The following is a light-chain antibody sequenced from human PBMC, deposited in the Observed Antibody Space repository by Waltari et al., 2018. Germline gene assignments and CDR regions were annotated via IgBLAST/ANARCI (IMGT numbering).Light chain of an antibody. CDR3: QSYDSSLSGSKV. J-gene: IGLJ2*01. V-gene: IGLV1-40*01. Sequence: QSVLTQPPSVSGAPGPRVPNSCTASSSKRRAGYDVHWYQQLPGTAPKLLIHGNSNRPSGVPDRFSGSKSGTSASLAITGLQAEDEADYYCQSYDSSLSGSKVFGGGTKLTVL. CDR2: GNS. CDR1: SSKRRAGYD.